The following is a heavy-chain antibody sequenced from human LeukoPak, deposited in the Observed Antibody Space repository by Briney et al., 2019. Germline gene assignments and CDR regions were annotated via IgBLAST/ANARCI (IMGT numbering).Heavy chain of an antibody. CDR2: ITLDGSDS. V-gene: IGHV3-7*04. J-gene: IGHJ4*02. CDR3: TTENWYVFEN. CDR1: GFPFSSYW. D-gene: IGHD1-1*01. Sequence: GGSLSLSCAASGFPFSSYWMAWVRQAPGKGLEWVATITLDGSDSYYVDSVKGRFTVSRDNAKNSLYLQMNSLRVEDTAVFYCTTENWYVFENWGQGSLVTVSS.